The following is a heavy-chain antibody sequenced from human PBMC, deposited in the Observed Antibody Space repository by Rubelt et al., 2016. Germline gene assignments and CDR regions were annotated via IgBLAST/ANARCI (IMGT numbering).Heavy chain of an antibody. V-gene: IGHV4-59*01. CDR2: IYYTGST. Sequence: QVQLQESGPGLVKPSETLSLTCTVSGGSISSYYWSWIRQPPGKGLEWIGYIYYTGSTNYNSSLKSRVTISVDTSKNKFPLKLCSVTAADTAVYYCARDSKDQGLDVWGQGTTVTVSS. CDR1: GGSISSYY. CDR3: ARDSKDQGLDV. J-gene: IGHJ6*02.